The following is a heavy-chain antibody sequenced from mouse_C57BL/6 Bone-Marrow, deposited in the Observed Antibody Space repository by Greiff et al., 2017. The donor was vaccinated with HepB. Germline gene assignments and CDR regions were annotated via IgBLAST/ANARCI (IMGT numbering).Heavy chain of an antibody. CDR3: ARGNLGRPYYAMDY. CDR2: ISNGGGST. J-gene: IGHJ4*01. V-gene: IGHV5-12*01. CDR1: GFTFSDYY. D-gene: IGHD2-10*02. Sequence: DVKLVESGGGLVQPGGSLKLSCAASGFTFSDYYMYWVRQTPEKRLEWVAYISNGGGSTYYPDTVKGRFTISRDNAKNTLYLQMSRLKSEDTAMYYCARGNLGRPYYAMDYWGQGTSVTVSS.